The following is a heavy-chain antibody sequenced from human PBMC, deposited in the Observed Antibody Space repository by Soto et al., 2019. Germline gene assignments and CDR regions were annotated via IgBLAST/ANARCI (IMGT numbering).Heavy chain of an antibody. CDR2: INPSGGST. CDR3: ARAVQAYGFWSGYLRPYYYYYGMDV. D-gene: IGHD3-3*01. V-gene: IGHV1-46*01. CDR1: GYTFTSYY. J-gene: IGHJ6*02. Sequence: VASVKVSCKASGYTFTSYYMHWVRQAPGQGLEWMGIINPSGGSTSYAQKFQGRVTMTRDTSTSTVYMELSSLRSEDTAVYYCARAVQAYGFWSGYLRPYYYYYGMDVWGQGTTVTVSS.